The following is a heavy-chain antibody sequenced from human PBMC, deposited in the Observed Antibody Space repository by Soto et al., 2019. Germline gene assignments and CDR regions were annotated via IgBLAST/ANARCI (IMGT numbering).Heavy chain of an antibody. D-gene: IGHD5-12*01. CDR2: ISSSSSYI. J-gene: IGHJ3*02. V-gene: IGHV3-21*01. CDR3: ARDRLRFWYSGYDYDAFDI. CDR1: GFTFSSYS. Sequence: EVQLVESGGGLVKPVGSLRLSCAASGFTFSSYSMSWVRQAPGKGLEWVSSISSSSSYIYYADSVKGRFTISRDNAKNSLYLQMNSLRAEDTAVYYCARDRLRFWYSGYDYDAFDIWGQGTMVTVSS.